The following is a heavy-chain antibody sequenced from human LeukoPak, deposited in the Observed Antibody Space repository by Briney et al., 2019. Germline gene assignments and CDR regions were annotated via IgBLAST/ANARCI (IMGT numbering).Heavy chain of an antibody. Sequence: SQTLSLTCTVSGGSISSGDYYWSWIRQPPGKGLEWIGYIYYSGSTYYNPSLKSRVTISVDTSKNQFSLKLSSVTAADTAVYYCASSTPVTTTYSFDYWGQGTLVTVSS. CDR2: IYYSGST. CDR1: GGSISSGDYY. CDR3: ASSTPVTTTYSFDY. D-gene: IGHD4-17*01. J-gene: IGHJ4*02. V-gene: IGHV4-30-4*01.